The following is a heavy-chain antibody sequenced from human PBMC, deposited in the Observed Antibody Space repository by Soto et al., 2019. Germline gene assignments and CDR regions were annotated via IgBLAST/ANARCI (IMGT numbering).Heavy chain of an antibody. CDR3: VKDWYVDY. CDR2: INTAGTT. J-gene: IGHJ4*02. V-gene: IGHV3-23*01. CDR1: GFTFSTYA. Sequence: EVQLLESGGGLVQPGGSLRLSCAASGFTFSTYAMTWVRQAPGKGLEWLSAINTAGTTYYADSVKGRFTISRDNAKNTLYLQMDGLRAEDTAVYYCVKDWYVDYWGQGTLVTVSS. D-gene: IGHD6-13*01.